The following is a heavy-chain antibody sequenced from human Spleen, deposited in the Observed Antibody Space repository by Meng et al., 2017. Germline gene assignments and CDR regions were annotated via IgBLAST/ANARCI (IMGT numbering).Heavy chain of an antibody. CDR2: INHSGST. CDR3: ARGPTTMAHDFDY. Sequence: QVQLQLWCAVLLKPSETLALTCVVSGGSFSDYYWSWIRQPPGKGLEWIGEINHSGSTNYNPSLESRATISVDTSQNNLSLKLSSVTAADSAVYYCARGPTTMAHDFDYWGQGTLVTVSS. V-gene: IGHV4-34*01. D-gene: IGHD4-11*01. CDR1: GGSFSDYY. J-gene: IGHJ4*02.